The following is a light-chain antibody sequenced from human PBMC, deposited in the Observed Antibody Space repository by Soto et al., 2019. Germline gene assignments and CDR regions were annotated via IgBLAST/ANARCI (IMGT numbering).Light chain of an antibody. CDR2: EGS. Sequence: QSVLTQPASVSGSPGQSITISCTGTSSDVGSYNLVSWYQQHPGKAPKLMIYEGSKRPSGVPGRFFGSKSGASASLTIIGLQAEDEADYYCQSYDSSLSGSGVFGGGTKVTVL. J-gene: IGLJ3*02. V-gene: IGLV2-14*02. CDR1: SSDVGSYNL. CDR3: QSYDSSLSGSGV.